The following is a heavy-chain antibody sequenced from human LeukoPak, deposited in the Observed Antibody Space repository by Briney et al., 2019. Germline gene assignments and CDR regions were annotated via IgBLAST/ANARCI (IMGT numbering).Heavy chain of an antibody. CDR2: MNGDGSQI. Sequence: PGGSLRLSCAASGFTFSVHWMSWVRQAPAKGLEWVAHMNGDGSQIYYMDFVKGRFTISRDNAKNSLYLQMNGLRAEDTAVYYCVAWGNSGNSWGQGTMVIVSS. D-gene: IGHD1-26*01. J-gene: IGHJ3*01. CDR3: VAWGNSGNS. V-gene: IGHV3-7*01. CDR1: GFTFSVHW.